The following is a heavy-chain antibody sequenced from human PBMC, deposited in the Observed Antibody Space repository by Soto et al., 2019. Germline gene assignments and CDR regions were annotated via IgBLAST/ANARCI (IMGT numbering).Heavy chain of an antibody. CDR1: GGSISSYY. Sequence: SETLSLTCTVSGGSISSYYWSWIRQPPGKGLEWIGYIYYSGSTNYNPSLKSRVTISVDTSKNQFSLKLSSVTAADTAVYYCVATIARNWFDPWGQGTLVTVSS. CDR2: IYYSGST. CDR3: VATIARNWFDP. D-gene: IGHD5-12*01. J-gene: IGHJ5*02. V-gene: IGHV4-59*01.